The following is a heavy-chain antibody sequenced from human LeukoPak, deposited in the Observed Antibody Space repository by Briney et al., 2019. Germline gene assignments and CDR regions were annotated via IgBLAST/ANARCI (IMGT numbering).Heavy chain of an antibody. J-gene: IGHJ6*02. V-gene: IGHV4-4*07. CDR1: GGSISSYY. CDR2: IYTSGST. D-gene: IGHD1-26*01. Sequence: SETLSLTCTVSGGSISSYYWSWIRQPAGKGLEWIGRIYTSGSTNYNPSLKSRVTISLDASKNQFSLKVNSVTAADTAVYYCATGETFGMDVWGQGTTVTVSS. CDR3: ATGETFGMDV.